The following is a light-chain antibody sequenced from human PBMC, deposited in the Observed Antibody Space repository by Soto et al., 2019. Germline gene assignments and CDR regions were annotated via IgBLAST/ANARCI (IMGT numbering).Light chain of an antibody. CDR2: AAS. CDR1: QTISSH. V-gene: IGKV1-39*01. J-gene: IGKJ4*01. CDR3: QQSYNAPLT. Sequence: DIQMTQSPSSLSASVGDRVTITCRASQTISSHLNWYQQKPGKAPKLLIYAASSLQSGVPSRFSGSGSGTDFTLIITGLQPEDFATYYGQQSYNAPLTFGGGTKVEI.